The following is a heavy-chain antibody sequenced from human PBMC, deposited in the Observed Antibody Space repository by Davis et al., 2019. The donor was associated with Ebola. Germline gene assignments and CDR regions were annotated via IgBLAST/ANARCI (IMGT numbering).Heavy chain of an antibody. V-gene: IGHV3-11*01. CDR1: GFTFSDYY. Sequence: GESLKISCAASGFTFSDYYMAWIRQAPGKGLEWVSYISSSGSTIYYGDPVKGRFTISRDNAKNSLYLQMNSLRTEDTAVYYCARALAAVGFNWFDPWGQGTLVTVSS. CDR3: ARALAAVGFNWFDP. CDR2: ISSSGSTI. D-gene: IGHD6-13*01. J-gene: IGHJ5*02.